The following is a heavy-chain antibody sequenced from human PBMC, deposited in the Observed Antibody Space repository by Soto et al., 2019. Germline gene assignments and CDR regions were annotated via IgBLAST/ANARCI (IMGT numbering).Heavy chain of an antibody. V-gene: IGHV1-8*01. Sequence: ASVKVSCKASGYTFTSYDINWVRQATGQGLEWMGWMNPNSGNTGYAQKFQGRVTMTRNTSISTAYMELSSLRSEDTAVYYCARTCITIFGVVIMRRYGMDVWGQGTTVTVSS. CDR3: ARTCITIFGVVIMRRYGMDV. CDR1: GYTFTSYD. CDR2: MNPNSGNT. D-gene: IGHD3-3*01. J-gene: IGHJ6*02.